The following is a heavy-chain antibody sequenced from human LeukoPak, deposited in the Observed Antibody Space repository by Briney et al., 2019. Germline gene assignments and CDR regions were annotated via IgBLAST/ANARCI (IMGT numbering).Heavy chain of an antibody. CDR3: VREGVSSSWNNWYFDL. CDR2: MSSSDDGR. J-gene: IGHJ2*01. CDR1: GFSFSSYA. Sequence: PGGSLRLSCATSGFSFSSYAMSWVRQAPGKGLEWVSAMSSSDDGRYYAASVRGRFTISRENAKNTLYLQMNSLRAGDTAVYYCVREGVSSSWNNWYFDLWGRGTLVTVSS. V-gene: IGHV3-23*01. D-gene: IGHD6-13*01.